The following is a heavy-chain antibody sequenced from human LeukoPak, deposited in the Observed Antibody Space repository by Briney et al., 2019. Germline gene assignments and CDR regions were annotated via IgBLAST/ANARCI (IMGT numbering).Heavy chain of an antibody. CDR2: VSGSGGST. V-gene: IGHV3-23*01. Sequence: GGSLRLSCAASGFTFSSYAMSWVRQAPGKGLEWVSAVSGSGGSTYYADSVKGRFTISRDNSKNTLYLQMNSLRAEDTAVYYCAKDMKAAWYFDYWGQGTLVTVSS. CDR3: AKDMKAAWYFDY. J-gene: IGHJ4*02. CDR1: GFTFSSYA. D-gene: IGHD2-15*01.